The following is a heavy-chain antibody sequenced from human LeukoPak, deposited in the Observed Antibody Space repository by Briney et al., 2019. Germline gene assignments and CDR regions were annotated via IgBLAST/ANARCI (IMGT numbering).Heavy chain of an antibody. CDR2: ISYDGSNK. Sequence: PGGSLRLSCAASGFTFSSYGMHWVRQAPGKGLEWVAVISYDGSNKYYADSVKGRFTISRDNAKNSLYLQMNSLRAEDTAVYYCARLAVSGSYWGQGTLVTVSS. CDR3: ARLAVSGSY. CDR1: GFTFSSYG. J-gene: IGHJ4*02. V-gene: IGHV3-30*03. D-gene: IGHD1-26*01.